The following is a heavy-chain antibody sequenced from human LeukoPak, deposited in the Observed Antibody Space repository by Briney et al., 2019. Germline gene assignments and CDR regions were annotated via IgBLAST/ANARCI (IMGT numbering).Heavy chain of an antibody. D-gene: IGHD1-1*01. CDR3: AKGRTTPPWFDY. Sequence: PGGSLRLSCAASGFTFSSYGMHWVRQAPGKGLEWVAVIWYDGSNKYYADSVKGRFTISRDNSKNTLYLQMNSLRAEDTAVYYCAKGRTTPPWFDYWGQGTLVTVSS. CDR1: GFTFSSYG. J-gene: IGHJ4*02. V-gene: IGHV3-33*06. CDR2: IWYDGSNK.